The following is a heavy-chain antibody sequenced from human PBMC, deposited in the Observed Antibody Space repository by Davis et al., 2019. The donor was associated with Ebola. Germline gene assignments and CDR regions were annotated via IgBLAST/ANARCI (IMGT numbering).Heavy chain of an antibody. CDR2: IWFEGSNK. J-gene: IGHJ4*02. CDR3: AREDGSHPFFDY. D-gene: IGHD3-10*01. CDR1: GFIFSSYD. Sequence: PGGSLRLSCAASGFIFSSYDMYWVRQVPGKGLEWVSLIWFEGSNKYYADSVKGRFTISRDNSRNTLYLQMNSLRAEDTAVYYCAREDGSHPFFDYWGLGTQVTVSS. V-gene: IGHV3-33*07.